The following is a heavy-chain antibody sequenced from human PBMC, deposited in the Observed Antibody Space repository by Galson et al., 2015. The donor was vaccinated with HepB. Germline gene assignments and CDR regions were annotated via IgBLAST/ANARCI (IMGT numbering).Heavy chain of an antibody. V-gene: IGHV3-23*01. CDR3: AKVKDYSDLEDYIDV. D-gene: IGHD4-17*01. CDR2: ISSGGGNT. CDR1: GFTFNNYA. Sequence: SLRLSCAASGFTFNNYAMNWVRQAPGKGLKWVSAISSGGGNTYYADSVKGRFTISRDNSKNTLYLQMDSLRAEDTAIYYCAKVKDYSDLEDYIDVWGKGTTVTVSS. J-gene: IGHJ6*03.